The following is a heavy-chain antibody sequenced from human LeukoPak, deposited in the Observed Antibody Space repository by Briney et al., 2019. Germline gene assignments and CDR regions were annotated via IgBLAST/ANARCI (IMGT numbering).Heavy chain of an antibody. J-gene: IGHJ6*02. V-gene: IGHV3-48*02. Sequence: GGSLRLSCATSGFTFHSYIMNWVRQAPGKGLEWVSYIISSRSTIYYADSVKGRFTISRDSAERSLYLQMNSLRDEDTAVYYCARARSQYCSGGSCSPAGYYYYGMDVWGQGTTVTVSS. CDR1: GFTFHSYI. D-gene: IGHD2-15*01. CDR3: ARARSQYCSGGSCSPAGYYYYGMDV. CDR2: IISSRSTI.